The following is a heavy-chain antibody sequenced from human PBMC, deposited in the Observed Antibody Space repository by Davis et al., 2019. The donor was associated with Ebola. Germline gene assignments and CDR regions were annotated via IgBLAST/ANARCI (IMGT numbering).Heavy chain of an antibody. D-gene: IGHD6-13*01. CDR3: ARETRSRWYGRWFDA. J-gene: IGHJ5*02. CDR1: GASVGSTKW. CDR2: IYHSGDT. Sequence: MPSETLSPTCVVSGASVGSTKWWSCVRLPPGQGLAWSGAIYHSGDTNYNPSLKSRLTISLDKSKNQFCLNLTSGTAADTAAYYYARETRSRWYGRWFDAWGQGTLVTVSS. V-gene: IGHV4-4*02.